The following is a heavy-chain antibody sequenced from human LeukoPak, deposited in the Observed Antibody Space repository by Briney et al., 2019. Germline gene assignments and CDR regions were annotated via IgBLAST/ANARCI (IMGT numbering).Heavy chain of an antibody. CDR2: ISYDGSNK. J-gene: IGHJ4*02. V-gene: IGHV3-30*18. CDR3: AKGRKGYQLPLYFDY. D-gene: IGHD2-2*01. CDR1: GFTFSSYA. Sequence: GGSLRLSCAASGFTFSSYAMSWVRQAPGKGLEWVAIISYDGSNKYYADSVKGRFTISRDNSRNTLYLQMNSLRAEDTAVYYCAKGRKGYQLPLYFDYWGQGTLVTVSS.